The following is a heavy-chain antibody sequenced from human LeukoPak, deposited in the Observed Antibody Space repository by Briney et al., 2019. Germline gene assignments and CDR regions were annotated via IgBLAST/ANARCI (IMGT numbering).Heavy chain of an antibody. V-gene: IGHV1-69*05. J-gene: IGHJ5*01. Sequence: SVKVSCKASGGTFSSYAISWVRQAPGQGLEWMGGIIPIFGTANYAQKLQGRVTMTTDTSTSTAYMELRSLRSDDTAVYYCARESSSNWYDYWGQGTLVIVSS. D-gene: IGHD6-13*01. CDR1: GGTFSSYA. CDR3: ARESSSNWYDY. CDR2: IIPIFGTA.